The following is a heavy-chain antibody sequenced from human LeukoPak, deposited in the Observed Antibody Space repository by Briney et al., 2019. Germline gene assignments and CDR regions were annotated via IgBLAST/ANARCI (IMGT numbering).Heavy chain of an antibody. J-gene: IGHJ3*02. V-gene: IGHV4-39*01. CDR3: ARLGVTFDI. CDR2: IYYSGST. Sequence: PSETLSLTCTVSGGSISSSSYYWGWIRQPPGKGLERIGSIYYSGSTYYNPSLKSRVTISVDTSKNQFSLKLSSATAADTAVYYCARLGVTFDIWGQGTMVTVSS. D-gene: IGHD3-3*01. CDR1: GGSISSSSYY.